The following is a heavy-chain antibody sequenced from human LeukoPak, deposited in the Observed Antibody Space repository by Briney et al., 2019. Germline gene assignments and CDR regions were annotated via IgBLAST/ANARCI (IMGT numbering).Heavy chain of an antibody. CDR1: GGTFSSYA. CDR3: ARERNNYNILTGYQDNWFDP. Sequence: SVKVSCKASGGTFSSYAISWVRQGPGQGLEWMGGIIPIFGTANYAQKFQGRVTITADESTSTAYMELSSLRSEDTAVYYCARERNNYNILTGYQDNWFDPWGQGTLVTVSS. V-gene: IGHV1-69*13. J-gene: IGHJ5*02. D-gene: IGHD3-9*01. CDR2: IIPIFGTA.